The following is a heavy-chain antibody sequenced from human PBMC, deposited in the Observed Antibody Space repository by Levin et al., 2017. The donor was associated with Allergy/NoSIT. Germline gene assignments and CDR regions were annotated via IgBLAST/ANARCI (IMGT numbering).Heavy chain of an antibody. V-gene: IGHV4-38-2*02. J-gene: IGHJ4*02. D-gene: IGHD6-13*01. Sequence: SETLSLTCAVSGYSISSGYYWGWIRQPPGKGLEWIGSIYHSGSTYYNPSLKSRVTISVDTSKNQFSLKLSSVTAADTAVYYCARDLAAGMLHYWGQGTLVTVSS. CDR1: GYSISSGYY. CDR2: IYHSGST. CDR3: ARDLAAGMLHY.